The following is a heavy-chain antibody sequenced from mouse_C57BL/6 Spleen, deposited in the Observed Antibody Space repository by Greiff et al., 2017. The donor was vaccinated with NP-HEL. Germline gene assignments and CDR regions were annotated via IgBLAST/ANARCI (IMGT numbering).Heavy chain of an antibody. D-gene: IGHD2-3*01. V-gene: IGHV3-1*01. CDR3: ARDDGYYGDWYFDV. J-gene: IGHJ1*03. Sequence: EVKLVESGPGMVKPSQSLSLTCTVTGYSITSGYDWHWIRHFPGNKLEWMGYISYSGSTNYNPSLKSRISITHDTSKNHFFLKLNSVTTEDTATYYCARDDGYYGDWYFDVWGTGTTVTVSS. CDR2: ISYSGST. CDR1: GYSITSGYD.